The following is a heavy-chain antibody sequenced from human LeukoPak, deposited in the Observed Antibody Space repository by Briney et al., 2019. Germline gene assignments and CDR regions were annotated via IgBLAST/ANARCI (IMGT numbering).Heavy chain of an antibody. J-gene: IGHJ4*02. D-gene: IGHD5-24*01. V-gene: IGHV4-59*08. Sequence: SETLSLTCTVSGGSISNYYWNWIRQPPGKGLEWIGYIYYSGSTNYNPSLKSRITISVDTSKNQFSLQLSSVTAADTAVYYCTRLRGDGYNDYWGQGALVTVSS. CDR3: TRLRGDGYNDY. CDR2: IYYSGST. CDR1: GGSISNYY.